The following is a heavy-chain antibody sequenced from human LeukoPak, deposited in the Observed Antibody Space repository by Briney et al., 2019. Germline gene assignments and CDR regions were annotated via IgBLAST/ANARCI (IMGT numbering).Heavy chain of an antibody. CDR1: GGSISSSNW. D-gene: IGHD4-11*01. CDR2: IYHSGST. Sequence: SETLSLTCAVSGGSISSSNWWSWVRQPPGKGLEWIGEIYHSGSTNYNPSLKSRVTISVDKSKNQFSLKLSSVTAADTAVYYCARERAHPHSSNLDYWGQGTLVTVSS. J-gene: IGHJ4*02. V-gene: IGHV4-4*02. CDR3: ARERAHPHSSNLDY.